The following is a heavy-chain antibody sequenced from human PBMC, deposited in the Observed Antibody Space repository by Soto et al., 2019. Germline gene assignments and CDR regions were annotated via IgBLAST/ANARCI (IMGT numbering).Heavy chain of an antibody. Sequence: ASVKVSCKASGYTFTGYYIHWVRQAPGQGLEWMGWTNPSNGGTNYAQKFQGRVTMTRDTSLSIGYMELTTLRSDDTAVFYCAREVGGGRQYYSHSSGPGPLLTVS. CDR1: GYTFTGYY. J-gene: IGHJ4*02. CDR3: AREVGGGRQYYSHS. D-gene: IGHD3-16*01. CDR2: TNPSNGGT. V-gene: IGHV1-2*02.